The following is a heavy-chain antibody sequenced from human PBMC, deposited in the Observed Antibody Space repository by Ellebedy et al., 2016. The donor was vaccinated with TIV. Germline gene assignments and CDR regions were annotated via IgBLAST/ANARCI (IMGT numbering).Heavy chain of an antibody. V-gene: IGHV1-2*04. D-gene: IGHD4-23*01. Sequence: ASVKVSCKASGYTFTGYYMHWVRQAPGQGLEWMGWINPNSGGTNYAQKFQGWVTMTRDTSISTAYMELSRLRSDDTAVYYCASATVVASDAFDIWGQGTMVTVSS. CDR1: GYTFTGYY. J-gene: IGHJ3*02. CDR3: ASATVVASDAFDI. CDR2: INPNSGGT.